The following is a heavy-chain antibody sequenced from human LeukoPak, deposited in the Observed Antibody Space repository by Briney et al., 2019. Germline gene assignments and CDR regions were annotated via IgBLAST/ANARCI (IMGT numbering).Heavy chain of an antibody. CDR2: INTNTGNP. J-gene: IGHJ3*02. CDR3: ARGLPKIQLYLGDAFDI. D-gene: IGHD5-24*01. V-gene: IGHV7-4-1*02. Sequence: ASVKVSCKASGYSFTNYAMNWMRQAPGQGLEWMGWINTNTGNPTYAQGFTGRFAFSLDTSVSTAYLQISSLKAEDTAVYYCARGLPKIQLYLGDAFDIWGQGTMVTVSS. CDR1: GYSFTNYA.